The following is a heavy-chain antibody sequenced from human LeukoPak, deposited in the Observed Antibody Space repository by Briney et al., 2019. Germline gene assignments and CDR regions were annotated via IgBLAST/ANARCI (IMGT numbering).Heavy chain of an antibody. V-gene: IGHV1-69*13. J-gene: IGHJ6*02. Sequence: ASVKVSCRASGGTFSSYAISWVRQAPGQGLEWMGGIIPIFGTANYAQKFQGRVTITADESTSTAYMELSSLRSEDTAVYYCARIGYTSYYYYGMDVWGQGTTVTVSS. D-gene: IGHD6-13*01. CDR2: IIPIFGTA. CDR1: GGTFSSYA. CDR3: ARIGYTSYYYYGMDV.